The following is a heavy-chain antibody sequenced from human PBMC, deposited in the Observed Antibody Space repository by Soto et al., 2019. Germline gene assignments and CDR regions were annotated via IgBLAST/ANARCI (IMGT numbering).Heavy chain of an antibody. CDR2: IYNSENT. Sequence: PSETLSLTCSVSGASIRSYYWHWIRQPPGKGLEWIGYIYNSENTAYNPSLSSRVTISLDTSKNHSSLKLHAATAADTAVYYCARGDYLNRSGYYYFQHWGQGTPVTVS. CDR3: ARGDYLNRSGYYYFQH. V-gene: IGHV4-4*08. D-gene: IGHD3-22*01. J-gene: IGHJ1*01. CDR1: GASIRSYY.